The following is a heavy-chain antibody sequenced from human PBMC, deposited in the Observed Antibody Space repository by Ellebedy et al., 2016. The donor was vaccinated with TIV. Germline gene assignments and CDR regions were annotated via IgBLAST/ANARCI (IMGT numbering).Heavy chain of an antibody. V-gene: IGHV3-30*14. J-gene: IGHJ4*02. CDR2: IANDGRYK. Sequence: GESLKISCAVSDSTFSNYAMNWVRQAPGKGLEWVAVIANDGRYKHNADSVKGRFTISRDNSKNTLYLQMTSLRVEDTAVYYCAREGGHSSGPGFDYWGQGTLVTVSS. CDR3: AREGGHSSGPGFDY. CDR1: DSTFSNYA. D-gene: IGHD6-19*01.